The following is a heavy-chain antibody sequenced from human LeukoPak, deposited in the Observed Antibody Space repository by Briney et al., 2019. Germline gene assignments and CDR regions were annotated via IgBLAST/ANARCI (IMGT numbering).Heavy chain of an antibody. J-gene: IGHJ6*02. D-gene: IGHD4/OR15-4a*01. CDR3: ARDHWIAMVPHGYYYGMDV. CDR1: GYTFTSYG. V-gene: IGHV1-18*01. Sequence: ASVKVSCKASGYTFTSYGISWVRQAPGQGLEWMGWISVYNGNTNYEQKLQGRVTMTTETSTSTAYMELRSLRSDDTAVYYCARDHWIAMVPHGYYYGMDVWGQGTTVTVSS. CDR2: ISVYNGNT.